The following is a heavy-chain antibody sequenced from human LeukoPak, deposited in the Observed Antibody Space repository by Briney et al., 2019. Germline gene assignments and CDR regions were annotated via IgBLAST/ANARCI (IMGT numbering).Heavy chain of an antibody. V-gene: IGHV4-61*02. J-gene: IGHJ3*02. CDR1: GGSISRGGYY. D-gene: IGHD3-10*01. CDR2: IYSSGST. CDR3: ARRGEI. Sequence: PSQTLSLTCTVSGGSISRGGYYWNWIRQPAGKGLEWIGRIYSSGSTDYNPSLKSRVTISVDTSKNQFSLKLSFVTAADTAVYYCARRGEIWGQGTMVTVSS.